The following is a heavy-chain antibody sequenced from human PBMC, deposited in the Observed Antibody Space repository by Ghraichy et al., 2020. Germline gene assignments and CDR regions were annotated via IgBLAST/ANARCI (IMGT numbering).Heavy chain of an antibody. J-gene: IGHJ4*02. CDR3: AIALGYCSGGSCRPLDY. CDR2: IIPIFGTA. V-gene: IGHV1-69*05. Sequence: SVKVSCKASGGTFSSYAISWVRQAPGQGLEWMGGIIPIFGTANYAQKFQGRVTITTDESTSTAYMELSSLRSEDTAVYYCAIALGYCSGGSCRPLDYWGQGTLVTVSS. D-gene: IGHD2-15*01. CDR1: GGTFSSYA.